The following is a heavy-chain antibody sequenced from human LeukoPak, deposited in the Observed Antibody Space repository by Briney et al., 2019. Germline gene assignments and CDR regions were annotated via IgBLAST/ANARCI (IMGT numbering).Heavy chain of an antibody. D-gene: IGHD3-22*01. V-gene: IGHV1-3*01. CDR3: ARGYDSSGYYYLPPDY. Sequence: ASVKVSCKASGYTFTSYAMHWVRQAPGQRLEWMGWINAGNGNTKYSQKFQGRVTITRDTSASTAYMELSSLRSEDTAVYYCARGYDSSGYYYLPPDYWGRGTLVTVSS. CDR1: GYTFTSYA. CDR2: INAGNGNT. J-gene: IGHJ4*02.